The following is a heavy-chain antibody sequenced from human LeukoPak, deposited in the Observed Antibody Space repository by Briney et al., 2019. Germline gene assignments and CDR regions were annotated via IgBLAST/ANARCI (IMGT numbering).Heavy chain of an antibody. CDR2: ISGSGGST. D-gene: IGHD2-2*01. CDR1: GFTFSSYA. CDR3: AKGALGYCSSTSCLRDAFDI. V-gene: IGHV3-23*01. Sequence: PGGSLRLSCAASGFTFSSYAMSWVRQAPGKGLEWVSAISGSGGSTYYADSVKGRFTISRDNSKNTLYLQMNSLRAEDTAVYYCAKGALGYCSSTSCLRDAFDIWGQGTMVTVPS. J-gene: IGHJ3*02.